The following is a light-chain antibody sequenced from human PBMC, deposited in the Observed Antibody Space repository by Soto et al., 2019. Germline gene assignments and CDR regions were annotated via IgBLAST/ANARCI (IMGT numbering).Light chain of an antibody. V-gene: IGLV2-14*01. CDR1: SSDVGAHKY. J-gene: IGLJ2*01. CDR2: EVN. Sequence: QSALTQPASVSGSPGQSITISCTGTSSDVGAHKYVSWYQQHPGKAPKLMIYEVNNRPSGVSNRFSGSKSGNTASLTISGLQAEDEADYYCSSYTSTTTPVLFGGGTQLTVL. CDR3: SSYTSTTTPVL.